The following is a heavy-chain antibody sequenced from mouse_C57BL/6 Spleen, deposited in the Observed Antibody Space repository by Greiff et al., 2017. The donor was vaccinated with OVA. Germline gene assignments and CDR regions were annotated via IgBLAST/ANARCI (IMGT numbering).Heavy chain of an antibody. CDR2: IYPRSGNT. D-gene: IGHD2-1*01. V-gene: IGHV1-81*01. CDR1: GYTFTSYG. J-gene: IGHJ4*01. CDR3: ALYGHSLGC. Sequence: VQLQQSGAELARPGASVKLSCKASGYTFTSYGISWVKQRTGQGLEWIGEIYPRSGNTYYNEKFKGKATLTADKSSSTAYMELHSLTSGDSAVYFCALYGHSLGCWSHDTSGTVTS.